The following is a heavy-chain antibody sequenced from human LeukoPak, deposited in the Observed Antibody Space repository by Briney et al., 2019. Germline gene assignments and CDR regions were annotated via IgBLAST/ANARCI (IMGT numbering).Heavy chain of an antibody. CDR2: ISYDGINK. CDR3: AGSPPYYYMDV. D-gene: IGHD3-10*01. Sequence: PGESLRLSCEASGFTFSNYVIHWVRQAPGKGLEWLAVISYDGINKYYADSVKGRFTISRDHSKTTVDLQMDSLGGADTAVYYCAGSPPYYYMDVWGKGTTVTVSS. V-gene: IGHV3-30-3*01. CDR1: GFTFSNYV. J-gene: IGHJ6*03.